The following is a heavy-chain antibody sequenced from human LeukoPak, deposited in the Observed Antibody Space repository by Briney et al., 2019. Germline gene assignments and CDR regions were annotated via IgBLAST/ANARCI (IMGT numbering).Heavy chain of an antibody. D-gene: IGHD3-22*01. CDR1: GFTFSSYG. CDR2: IWYGGSNK. V-gene: IGHV3-33*01. Sequence: GGSLRLSCAASGFTFSSYGMHWVRQAPGKGLEWVAVIWYGGSNKYYADSVKGRFTISRDNSKNTLYLQMNSLRAEDTAVYYCARDRKIGSCFDYWGQGTLVTVSS. J-gene: IGHJ4*02. CDR3: ARDRKIGSCFDY.